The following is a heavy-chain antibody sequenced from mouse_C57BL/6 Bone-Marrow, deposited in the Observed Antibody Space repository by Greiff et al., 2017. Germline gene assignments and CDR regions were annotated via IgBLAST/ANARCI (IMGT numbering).Heavy chain of an antibody. CDR2: IDPENGDA. D-gene: IGHD2-4*01. CDR1: GFNIKDDY. CDR3: TYYDYGDY. V-gene: IGHV14-4*01. J-gene: IGHJ4*01. Sequence: VQLQQSGAELVRPGASVKLSCTASGFNIKDDYMHWVKQRPEQGLEWIGWIDPENGDAEYASKFQGKATITADTSSTTAYLQLSSLTSEDTAVYYCTYYDYGDYWGQGTSVTVSS.